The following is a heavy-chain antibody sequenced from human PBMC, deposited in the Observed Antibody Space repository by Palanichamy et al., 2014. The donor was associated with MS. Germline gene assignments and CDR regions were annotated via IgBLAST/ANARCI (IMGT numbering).Heavy chain of an antibody. CDR3: ATIGQNNFFDS. CDR2: LYSKTGRT. Sequence: QVQLQESGPRSGDAFGDPVPHLQYLWSLRQRWQLLLDLDPAGPGKRPEVIGHLYSKTGRTTYSPSLQSRLSIYPETSKNQVSLKLRTVTFEDSAIYYCATIGQNNFFDSWGQGTLVTVFS. D-gene: IGHD5-24*01. J-gene: IGHJ5*01. CDR1: SLRQRWQLL. V-gene: IGHV4-61*01.